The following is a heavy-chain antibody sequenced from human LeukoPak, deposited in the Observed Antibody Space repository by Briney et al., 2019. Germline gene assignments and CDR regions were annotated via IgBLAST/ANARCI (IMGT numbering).Heavy chain of an antibody. Sequence: PGGSLRLSCAASGFTFSSCAMSWVRQAPGKGLEWVSVISNSAANTYYADSVKGRFTISRDDSKNTLYLQMNSLRAEDTAVYYCARDLLSQGSSWSLRDYWGQGTLVTVSS. V-gene: IGHV3-23*01. CDR1: GFTFSSCA. CDR2: ISNSAANT. D-gene: IGHD6-13*01. CDR3: ARDLLSQGSSWSLRDY. J-gene: IGHJ4*02.